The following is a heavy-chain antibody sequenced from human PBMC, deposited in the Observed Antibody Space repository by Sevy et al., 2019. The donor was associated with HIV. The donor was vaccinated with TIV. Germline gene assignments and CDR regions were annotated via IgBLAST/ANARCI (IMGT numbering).Heavy chain of an antibody. V-gene: IGHV3-48*02. CDR2: ISSSSSTI. CDR1: GFTFSSYS. Sequence: GGSLRLSCAASGFTFSSYSMNWVRQAPGKGLEWVSYISSSSSTIYYADSVKGRFTISRDNAKNSLYLQMNSLRDEDTAVYYCARALVSSTVADYYYGMDVWGQGTTVTVSS. CDR3: ARALVSSTVADYYYGMDV. J-gene: IGHJ6*02. D-gene: IGHD2-2*01.